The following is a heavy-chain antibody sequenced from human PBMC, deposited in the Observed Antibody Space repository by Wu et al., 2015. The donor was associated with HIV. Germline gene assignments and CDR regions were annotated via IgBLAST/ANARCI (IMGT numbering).Heavy chain of an antibody. J-gene: IGHJ3*01. CDR1: GATFSVYA. D-gene: IGHD2-2*01. CDR3: FVYFRYQLPDTNDTFDV. CDR2: LIPMYGTA. Sequence: QVHLLQSGAEVKKSGSSVRVSCKASGATFSVYALSWVRQAPGQGLEWMGRLIPMYGTADYAQKFQGRVTITADVSTNTAYMVVSSLTSDDTAVYYCFVYFRYQLPDTNDTFDVWGQGTMVTLSS. V-gene: IGHV1-69*13.